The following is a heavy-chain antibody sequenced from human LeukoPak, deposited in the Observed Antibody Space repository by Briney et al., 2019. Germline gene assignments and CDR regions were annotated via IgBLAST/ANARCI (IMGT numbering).Heavy chain of an antibody. CDR3: ARGIAAAGNDY. CDR1: GFTFSSYA. CDR2: ISYDGSNK. Sequence: GGSLRLSCAASGFTFSSYAMHWVRQAPGKGLEWVAVISYDGSNKYYADSVKGRFTISRDSSKNTLYLQMNSLRAEDTAVYYCARGIAAAGNDYWGQGTLVTVSS. J-gene: IGHJ4*02. D-gene: IGHD6-13*01. V-gene: IGHV3-30-3*01.